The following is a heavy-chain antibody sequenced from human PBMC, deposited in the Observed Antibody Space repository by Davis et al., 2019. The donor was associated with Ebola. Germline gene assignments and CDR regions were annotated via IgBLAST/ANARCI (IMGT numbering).Heavy chain of an antibody. D-gene: IGHD3-3*01. CDR3: ARIPDTFWSGYKYYYGMDV. CDR1: GGSISSYYW. V-gene: IGHV2-26*01. CDR2: IFSNDEK. Sequence: PSETLSLTCTVSGGSISSYYWSWIRQPPGKALEWLAHIFSNDEKSYSTSLKSRLTISKDTSKSQVVLTMTNMDPVDTATYYCARIPDTFWSGYKYYYGMDVWGQGTTVTVSS. J-gene: IGHJ6*02.